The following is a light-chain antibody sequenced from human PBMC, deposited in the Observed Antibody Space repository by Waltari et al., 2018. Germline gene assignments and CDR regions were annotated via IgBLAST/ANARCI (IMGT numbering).Light chain of an antibody. CDR2: EAS. Sequence: EIVLTQSGTLSLSPGERATLSCRASQSVSRYLAWYQKKPGQAPRLLIYEASSRATGIPDRFSGSGSGTDFSLTIGRLEPEEFAVYYCQKYGSLPATFGQGTKVEIK. V-gene: IGKV3-20*01. CDR1: QSVSRY. J-gene: IGKJ1*01. CDR3: QKYGSLPAT.